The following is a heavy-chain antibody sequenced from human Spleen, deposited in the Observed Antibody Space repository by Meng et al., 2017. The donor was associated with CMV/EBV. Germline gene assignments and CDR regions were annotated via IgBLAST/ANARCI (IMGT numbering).Heavy chain of an antibody. CDR1: GGSISSFY. CDR3: AREGHYGDYVDY. CDR2: IYYIGRT. Sequence: SETLSLTCTVSGGSISSFYWSWIRQSPGKGLEWIGNIYYIGRTNYNPSLKGRVTISVDTSKHQFSLTLNSVTAPDTAVYYCAREGHYGDYVDYWGQGTPVTVSS. J-gene: IGHJ4*02. D-gene: IGHD4-17*01. V-gene: IGHV4-59*01.